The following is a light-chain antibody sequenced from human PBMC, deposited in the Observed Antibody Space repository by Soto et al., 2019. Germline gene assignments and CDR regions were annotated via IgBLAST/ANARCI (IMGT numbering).Light chain of an antibody. V-gene: IGKV3-20*01. CDR1: QSVSSSS. J-gene: IGKJ1*01. Sequence: ETVLTQSPDTLSLSPGERATVSCRASQSVSSSSFAWYQQKPGQAPRLLLYGASNRAIGIPDRFSGTGSGTDFTLPISRLEPEDFAVYYCQQFGTSRWTFGQGTKVEIK. CDR2: GAS. CDR3: QQFGTSRWT.